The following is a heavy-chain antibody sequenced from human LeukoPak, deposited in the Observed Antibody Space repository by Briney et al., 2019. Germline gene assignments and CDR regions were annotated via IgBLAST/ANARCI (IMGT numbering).Heavy chain of an antibody. V-gene: IGHV3-23*01. CDR2: ISVSGGST. CDR3: ASVDSSGYYHMDV. D-gene: IGHD3-22*01. CDR1: GFTFSSSA. J-gene: IGHJ6*03. Sequence: GGTLRLSCAGSGFTFSSSAMSWVRQAPGKGPEWVSSISVSGGSTDYADSVKGRFTISRDNSKKTLYLQMNSLRAEDTAVYYCASVDSSGYYHMDVWGKGTTVTISS.